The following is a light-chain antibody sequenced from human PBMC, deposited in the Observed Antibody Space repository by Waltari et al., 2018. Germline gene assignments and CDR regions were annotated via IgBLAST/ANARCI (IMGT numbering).Light chain of an antibody. CDR2: GAS. J-gene: IGKJ1*01. Sequence: EIVLTQSPGTLSLSPGDTAITSCRASQSVSKYLAWYQQKPGQAPRLLIFGASSRATGIPDRFSGSGSGTDLSLTISRVEPEDFAVYYCQQYVSLPATFGQGTKVEIE. CDR3: QQYVSLPAT. V-gene: IGKV3-20*01. CDR1: QSVSKY.